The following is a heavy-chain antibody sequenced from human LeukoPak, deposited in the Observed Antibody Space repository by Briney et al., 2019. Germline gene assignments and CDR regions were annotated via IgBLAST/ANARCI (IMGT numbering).Heavy chain of an antibody. Sequence: ASVKVSCKASGGTFSSYAISWVRQAPGQGLEWMGGIIPIFGTANYAQKFQGRVTITADESTSTAYMELSSLRSEDTAVYYCARYGGFPTVYEYYMDVWGKGTTVTVSS. CDR3: ARYGGFPTVYEYYMDV. V-gene: IGHV1-69*13. CDR2: IIPIFGTA. CDR1: GGTFSSYA. J-gene: IGHJ6*03. D-gene: IGHD1-14*01.